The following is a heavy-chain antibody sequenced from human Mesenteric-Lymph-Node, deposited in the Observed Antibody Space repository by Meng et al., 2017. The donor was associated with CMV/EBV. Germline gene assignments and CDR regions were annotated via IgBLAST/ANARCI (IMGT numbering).Heavy chain of an antibody. V-gene: IGHV3-21*01. Sequence: SGAASGFTFSDYNMNWVRQAAGKGLEWVSSISSSSSDMYYADSVKGRFTISRDNAKNSLYLQMNSLRAEDTAVYYCATLSEGSDDYWGQGTLVTVSS. CDR3: ATLSEGSDDY. CDR1: GFTFSDYN. J-gene: IGHJ4*02. D-gene: IGHD3-16*02. CDR2: ISSSSSDM.